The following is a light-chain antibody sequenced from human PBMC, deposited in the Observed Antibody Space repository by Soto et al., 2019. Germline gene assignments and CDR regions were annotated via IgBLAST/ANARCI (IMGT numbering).Light chain of an antibody. CDR1: QSISKY. Sequence: DIQMTQSPSSLSASVGDRVTITCRASQSISKYLHWYQQKPGQAPNLLIYAASTLQSGVPSRFSGSGSGTDFTLTISSLQPEDFATYYCQQSYSTPPDTFGQGTKLEIK. CDR2: AAS. J-gene: IGKJ2*01. CDR3: QQSYSTPPDT. V-gene: IGKV1-39*01.